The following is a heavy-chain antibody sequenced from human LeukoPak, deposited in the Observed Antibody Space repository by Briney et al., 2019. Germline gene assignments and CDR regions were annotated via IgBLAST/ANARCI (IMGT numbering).Heavy chain of an antibody. D-gene: IGHD3-3*01. CDR3: ARERTPAKYYDFWSGYYSSWFDP. Sequence: SSVKVSCKASGGTFSSYAISWVRQAPGQGLEWMGGIIPIFGTANYAQKFQGRVTITTDESTSTAYMELSSLRSEDTAVYYCARERTPAKYYDFWSGYYSSWFDPWGQGTLVTVSS. V-gene: IGHV1-69*05. CDR1: GGTFSSYA. CDR2: IIPIFGTA. J-gene: IGHJ5*02.